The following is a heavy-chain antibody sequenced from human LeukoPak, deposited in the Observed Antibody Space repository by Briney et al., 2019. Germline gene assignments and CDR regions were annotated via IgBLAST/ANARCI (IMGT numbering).Heavy chain of an antibody. Sequence: PGGSLRLSCAASGLTVTNAWVNWVRQAPGKGLEWVSSISPTGGYIYYADSIKGRFTISRDNAKNSVFLQMHSLRAEDTAIYYCATALYCSGNDCRTRFFDYWGQGTLVTVSS. CDR2: ISPTGGYI. J-gene: IGHJ4*02. CDR3: ATALYCSGNDCRTRFFDY. D-gene: IGHD2-15*01. V-gene: IGHV3-21*01. CDR1: GLTVTNAW.